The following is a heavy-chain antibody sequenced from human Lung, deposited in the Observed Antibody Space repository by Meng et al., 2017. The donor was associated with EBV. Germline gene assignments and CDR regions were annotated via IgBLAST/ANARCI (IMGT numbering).Heavy chain of an antibody. CDR3: ARGGMTTVTTYYFDY. J-gene: IGHJ4*02. Sequence: VQLQQWGAGLLKTSETLSLTLAVYGGSFSSYYWSWIRQPPGKGLEWIGEINHSGSTNYNPSLKSRVTISVDTSKNQFSLKLSSVTAADTAVYYCARGGMTTVTTYYFDYWGQGTLVTVSS. CDR1: GGSFSSYY. D-gene: IGHD4-17*01. V-gene: IGHV4-34*01. CDR2: INHSGST.